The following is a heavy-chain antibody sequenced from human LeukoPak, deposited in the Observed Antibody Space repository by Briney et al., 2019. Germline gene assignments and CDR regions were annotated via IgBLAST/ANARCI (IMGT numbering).Heavy chain of an antibody. Sequence: ASVKVSCKASGYNFTDYYMNWVRQAPGQGLEWMGWINPNSGGTNYAQKFQGRVTMTRDTSITTAYMELSRLRSDDTAVFHCARGYCSGGSCYALDYWGEGTLVTVSS. CDR2: INPNSGGT. V-gene: IGHV1-2*02. J-gene: IGHJ4*02. CDR3: ARGYCSGGSCYALDY. D-gene: IGHD2-15*01. CDR1: GYNFTDYY.